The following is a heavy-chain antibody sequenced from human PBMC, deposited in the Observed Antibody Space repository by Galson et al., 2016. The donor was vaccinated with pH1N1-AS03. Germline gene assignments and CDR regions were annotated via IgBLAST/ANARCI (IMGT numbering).Heavy chain of an antibody. V-gene: IGHV1-69*13. CDR2: IHPIFGTP. Sequence: SVKVSCKASGGTFGNYAISWMRQAPGQGLEWMGGIHPIFGTPSYAQKFQGRLTVTADDSTSAAYMELSSRTSEDTAIYYCARDRHYDSSGRYFYESEHWGQGTLAIVSS. CDR1: GGTFGNYA. CDR3: ARDRHYDSSGRYFYESEH. D-gene: IGHD3-22*01. J-gene: IGHJ4*02.